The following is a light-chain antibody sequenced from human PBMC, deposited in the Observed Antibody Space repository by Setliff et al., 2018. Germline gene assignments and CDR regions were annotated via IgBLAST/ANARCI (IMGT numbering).Light chain of an antibody. CDR2: EVS. J-gene: IGLJ2*01. V-gene: IGLV2-14*03. Sequence: QSALTQPAAVSGSPRQSITISCTGTSSDIGGYNYVSWYQQHPGKAPKLMIYEVSKRPSGVSDRFSGSKSANTASLTISGLQAEDEADYYCLSYTTKTTHALFGGGTKVTVL. CDR3: LSYTTKTTHAL. CDR1: SSDIGGYNY.